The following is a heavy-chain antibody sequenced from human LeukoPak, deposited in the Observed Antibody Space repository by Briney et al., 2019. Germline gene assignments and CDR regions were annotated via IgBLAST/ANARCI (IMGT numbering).Heavy chain of an antibody. CDR2: IKSKTDGGAT. Sequence: GGSLRLSCAASGFTFSNAWMSWVRQAPGKGLEWVGRIKSKTDGGATDYAAPVKGRFTISRDDSKNTLYLQMNSLKTEDTAVYYCTTDSSSVNYMDVWGKGTTVTVSS. D-gene: IGHD6-6*01. V-gene: IGHV3-15*01. CDR1: GFTFSNAW. J-gene: IGHJ6*03. CDR3: TTDSSSVNYMDV.